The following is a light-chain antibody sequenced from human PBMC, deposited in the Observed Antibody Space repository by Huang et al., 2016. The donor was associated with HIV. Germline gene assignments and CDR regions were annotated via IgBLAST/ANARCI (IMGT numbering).Light chain of an antibody. CDR2: GAS. CDR1: QSVATN. CDR3: QQYHNWPYT. J-gene: IGKJ2*01. V-gene: IGKV3-15*01. Sequence: EIIMTQSPATLSLSPGEVASLACRANQSVATNLAWYLPRPGQSPRILIFGASTRASGLPGRFSGSGSWTQFTLTVSGLQSEDFAVYYGQQYHNWPYTFGQGTKLEI.